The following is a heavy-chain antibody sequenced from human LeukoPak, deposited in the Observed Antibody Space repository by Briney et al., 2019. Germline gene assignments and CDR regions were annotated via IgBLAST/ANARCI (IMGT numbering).Heavy chain of an antibody. V-gene: IGHV1-69*05. CDR1: GGTFSSYA. D-gene: IGHD4-17*01. J-gene: IGHJ6*03. CDR3: ARGTTVRQRGYYYYYMDV. CDR2: IIPIFGTA. Sequence: GASVKVSRKASGGTFSSYAISWVRQAPGQGLEWMGGIIPIFGTANYAQKFQGRVTITTDESTSTAYMELSSLRSEDTAVYYCARGTTVRQRGYYYYYMDVWGKGTTVTVSS.